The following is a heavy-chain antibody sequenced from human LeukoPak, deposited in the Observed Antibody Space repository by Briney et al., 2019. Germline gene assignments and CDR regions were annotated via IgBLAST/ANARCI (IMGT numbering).Heavy chain of an antibody. D-gene: IGHD3-16*02. V-gene: IGHV3-15*01. CDR1: GFTFSNAW. CDR2: IKSKTDGGTT. J-gene: IGHJ4*02. Sequence: GGSLRLSCAASGFTFSNAWMSWVRQAPGKGLEWVSRIKSKTDGGTTDYAAPVKGRFTISRDDSKNTLYLQMNSLKTEDTAVYYCTTDRGSDYVWGSYRPLDYWGQGTLVTVSS. CDR3: TTDRGSDYVWGSYRPLDY.